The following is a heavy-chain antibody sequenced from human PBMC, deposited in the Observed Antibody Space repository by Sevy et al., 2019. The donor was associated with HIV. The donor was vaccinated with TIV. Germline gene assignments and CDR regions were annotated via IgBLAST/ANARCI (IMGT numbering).Heavy chain of an antibody. CDR3: AHRLLGERGTLVAYDY. CDR1: GFSLSTSGVG. Sequence: SGPTLVNPTQTLTLTCTFSGFSLSTSGVGVGWIRQPPGKALEWLALIYWNDDKRYSPSLKSRLNITKDTSKNLVVLTMTNMDPVDTATYYCAHRLLGERGTLVAYDYWGQGTLVTVSS. D-gene: IGHD5-12*01. V-gene: IGHV2-5*01. J-gene: IGHJ4*02. CDR2: IYWNDDK.